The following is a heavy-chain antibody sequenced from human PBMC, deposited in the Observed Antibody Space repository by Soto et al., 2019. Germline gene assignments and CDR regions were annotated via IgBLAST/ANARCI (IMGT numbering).Heavy chain of an antibody. D-gene: IGHD2-21*01. CDR2: INAGNGNT. CDR1: GYTFTSYA. J-gene: IGHJ4*02. Sequence: GASVKVSCKASGYTFTSYAMHWVRQAPGQRLEWMGWINAGNGNTKYSQKFQGRVTITRDTSASTAYMELSSLRSEDTAVYYCAREDAERATRFLDYWGQGTVVTVSS. V-gene: IGHV1-3*01. CDR3: AREDAERATRFLDY.